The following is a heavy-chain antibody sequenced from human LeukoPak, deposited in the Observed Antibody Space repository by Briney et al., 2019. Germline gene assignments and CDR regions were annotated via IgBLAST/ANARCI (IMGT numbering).Heavy chain of an antibody. CDR1: GFTFSGSA. J-gene: IGHJ4*02. CDR2: IRSKANSYAT. V-gene: IGHV3-73*01. CDR3: TSRPPMIVAEEACDY. D-gene: IGHD3-22*01. Sequence: GGSLRLSCAASGFTFSGSAMHWVRQASGKGLEWVGRIRSKANSYATACAASVKGRFTISRDDSKNTAYLQMNSLKTEDTAVYYCTSRPPMIVAEEACDYWGQGTLVTVSS.